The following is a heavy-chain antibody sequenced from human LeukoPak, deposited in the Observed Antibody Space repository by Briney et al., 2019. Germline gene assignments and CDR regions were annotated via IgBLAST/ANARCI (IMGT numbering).Heavy chain of an antibody. J-gene: IGHJ5*02. CDR3: ARGVIVRADQPTGFDP. V-gene: IGHV4-30-4*01. Sequence: SQTLSLTCTVSGGSISSGDYYWSWIRQPPGKGLEWIGYIYYIGRTYYNPSLKSPVTILVDPSQNQFSLKLSSVTAADTAVYYCARGVIVRADQPTGFDPWGQGTLVTVSS. CDR1: GGSISSGDYY. CDR2: IYYIGRT. D-gene: IGHD3-16*02.